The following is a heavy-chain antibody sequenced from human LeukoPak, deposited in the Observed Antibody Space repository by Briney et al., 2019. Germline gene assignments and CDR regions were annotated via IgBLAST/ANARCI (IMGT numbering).Heavy chain of an antibody. D-gene: IGHD3-9*01. CDR3: ARGQTNYFDWLSSHFDY. CDR1: GYTFTSYG. J-gene: IGHJ4*02. CDR2: ISAYNGNT. Sequence: GASVKVSCKASGYTFTSYGISWVRQAPGQGLEWMGWISAYNGNTNYAQKLQGRVTMTTDTSTSTAYMELRSLRSDDTAVYYCARGQTNYFDWLSSHFDYWGQGTLVTVSS. V-gene: IGHV1-18*01.